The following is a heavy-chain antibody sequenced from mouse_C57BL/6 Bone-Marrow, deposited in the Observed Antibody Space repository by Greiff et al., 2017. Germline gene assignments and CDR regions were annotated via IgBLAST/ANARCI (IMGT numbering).Heavy chain of an antibody. CDR1: GFTFSSYA. Sequence: EVQVVESGGGLVKPGGSLKLSCAASGFTFSSYAMSWVRQTPEKRLEWVATISDGGSYTYYPDNVKGRFTISRDNAKNNLYLQMSHLKSEDTAMYYCARAIYGNYEREDYAMDYWGQGTSVTVSS. CDR2: ISDGGSYT. D-gene: IGHD2-1*01. J-gene: IGHJ4*01. V-gene: IGHV5-4*01. CDR3: ARAIYGNYEREDYAMDY.